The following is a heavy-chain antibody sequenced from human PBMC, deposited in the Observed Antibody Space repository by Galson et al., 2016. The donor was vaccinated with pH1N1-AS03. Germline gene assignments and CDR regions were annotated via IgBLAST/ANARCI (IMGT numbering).Heavy chain of an antibody. CDR3: TTLSYCAGGVCHFCDF. J-gene: IGHJ4*02. D-gene: IGHD2-8*02. CDR1: GFTFSNAW. Sequence: SLRLSCAASGFTFSNAWMSWVRQAPGKGLEWVGRIKSNTDGGTIEYAAPVKDRFTISRDDSKNTLYLQMNTLKTEDTAVYYCTTLSYCAGGVCHFCDFWGQGTLVTVSS. V-gene: IGHV3-15*01. CDR2: IKSNTDGGTI.